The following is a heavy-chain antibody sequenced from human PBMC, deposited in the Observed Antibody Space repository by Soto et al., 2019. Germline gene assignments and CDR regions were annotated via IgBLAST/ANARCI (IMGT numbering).Heavy chain of an antibody. CDR3: VKDALSPLAARLYYFDE. J-gene: IGHJ4*02. CDR2: ISGSDGRT. Sequence: GGSLRLSCSASGFTFRKFAMSWVRQAPGKSLEWVSGISGSDGRTSYAESVKGRFAISRDNSKNTLYLQINSLRAVDTSFYYCVKDALSPLAARLYYFDEWGQGSLVTVSS. CDR1: GFTFRKFA. D-gene: IGHD6-25*01. V-gene: IGHV3-23*01.